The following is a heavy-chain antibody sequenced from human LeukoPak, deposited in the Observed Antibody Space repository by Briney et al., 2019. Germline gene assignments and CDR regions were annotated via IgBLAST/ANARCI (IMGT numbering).Heavy chain of an antibody. CDR2: ISGSGGST. CDR1: GFSFDFSGYA. J-gene: IGHJ6*02. Sequence: GGSLRLSCAASGFSFDFSGYAMSWVRQAPGKGLEWVSAISGSGGSTYYADSVKGRFTISRDNSKNTLYLQMNSLRAEDTAVYYCAKDMSQQPQQLALSDYYGMDVWGQGTTVTVSS. CDR3: AKDMSQQPQQLALSDYYGMDV. V-gene: IGHV3-23*01. D-gene: IGHD6-13*01.